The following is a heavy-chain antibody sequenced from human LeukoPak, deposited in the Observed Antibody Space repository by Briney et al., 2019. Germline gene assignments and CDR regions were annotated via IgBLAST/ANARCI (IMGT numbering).Heavy chain of an antibody. D-gene: IGHD3-10*01. V-gene: IGHV4-34*01. J-gene: IGHJ4*02. CDR2: INHSGST. Sequence: GSLRLSCTASGFIFTDYYMSWIRQAPGKGLEWIGEINHSGSTNYNPSLKSRVTISVDTSKNQFSLKLSSVTAADTAVYYCARAYGSGSYPFDYWGQGTLVTVSS. CDR1: GFIFTDYY. CDR3: ARAYGSGSYPFDY.